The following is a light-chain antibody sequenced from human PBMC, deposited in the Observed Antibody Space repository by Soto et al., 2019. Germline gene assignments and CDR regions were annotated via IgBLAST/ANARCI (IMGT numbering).Light chain of an antibody. V-gene: IGKV3-15*01. J-gene: IGKJ2*01. CDR2: DAS. Sequence: EIVMTQSPATLSVSPGERATLSCRASQSVSSYLAWYQQKPGLPPKLLIYDASTRATGIPVRFSGSGSGTDFTLTISSRQSADFAVYYCQQYSNWPPLYTFGRGTKLEIK. CDR3: QQYSNWPPLYT. CDR1: QSVSSY.